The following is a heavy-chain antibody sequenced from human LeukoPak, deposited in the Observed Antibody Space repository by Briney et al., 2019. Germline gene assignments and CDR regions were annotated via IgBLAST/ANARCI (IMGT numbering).Heavy chain of an antibody. J-gene: IGHJ4*02. D-gene: IGHD6-13*01. CDR1: GFTFSDYY. CDR3: ARGAEGIAASDSNFDY. Sequence: GGSLRLSCAASGFTFSDYYMSWIRQAPGKGLEWVSYISSSGSTIYYADSVKGRFTISRDNAKNSLYLQMNSLRAEDTAVYYCARGAEGIAASDSNFDYWGQGMLVTVSS. V-gene: IGHV3-11*04. CDR2: ISSSGSTI.